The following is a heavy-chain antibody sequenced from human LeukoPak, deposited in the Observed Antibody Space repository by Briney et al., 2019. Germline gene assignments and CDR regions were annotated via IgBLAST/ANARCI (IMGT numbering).Heavy chain of an antibody. J-gene: IGHJ4*02. Sequence: PGGSLRLSCAASGFSFRTYWMSWVRQAPGKGLERGSNIKDDGGEKYYVDSVKGRFTISRDNTNNSLYLQLNSLRADDTAVYYCGVTVRRNPFDYWGQGTRVTVSS. CDR1: GFSFRTYW. CDR3: GVTVRRNPFDY. D-gene: IGHD4-23*01. V-gene: IGHV3-7*01. CDR2: IKDDGGEK.